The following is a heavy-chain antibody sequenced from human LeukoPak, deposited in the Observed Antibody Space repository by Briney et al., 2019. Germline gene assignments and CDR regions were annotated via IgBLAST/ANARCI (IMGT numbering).Heavy chain of an antibody. D-gene: IGHD3-22*01. V-gene: IGHV4-59*01. CDR1: GDSINNYY. CDR3: ARGDYYDAKRLDI. CDR2: IYYSGSI. J-gene: IGHJ3*02. Sequence: PSETLSLTCTVSGDSINNYYWSWIRQPPGKGLEWIEYIYYSGSINYNPSLKSRVTISLDTPKNQFSLKLTSVTAADTAVYYCARGDYYDAKRLDIWGQGTMVTVSS.